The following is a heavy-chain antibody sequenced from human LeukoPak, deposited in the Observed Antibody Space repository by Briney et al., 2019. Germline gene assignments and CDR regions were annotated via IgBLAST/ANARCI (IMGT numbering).Heavy chain of an antibody. Sequence: GASVKVSCKASGYTFTSYAMNWVRQAPGQGLEWMGWINTNTGNPTYAQGFTGRFVFSLDTSVSTAYLQISSLKAEDTAVYYCANRRRASRGYGMDVWGQGITVTVSS. CDR2: INTNTGNP. V-gene: IGHV7-4-1*02. D-gene: IGHD1-1*01. J-gene: IGHJ6*02. CDR3: ANRRRASRGYGMDV. CDR1: GYTFTSYA.